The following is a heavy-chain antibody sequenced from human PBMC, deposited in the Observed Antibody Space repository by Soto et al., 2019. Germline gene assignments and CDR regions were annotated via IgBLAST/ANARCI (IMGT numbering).Heavy chain of an antibody. CDR2: ISADGSDK. Sequence: QVQLVESGGGVVQPGRSLRLSCAASGFTFSNFGMHWGRQAPGKGLEWVAAISADGSDKYFSDSVKGRFTISRDNSKNTLFLQMNSLGVEDTAVYYCTKGSEVARQELDYWGQGTLVTVSS. D-gene: IGHD3-3*01. CDR1: GFTFSNFG. V-gene: IGHV3-30*18. CDR3: TKGSEVARQELDY. J-gene: IGHJ4*02.